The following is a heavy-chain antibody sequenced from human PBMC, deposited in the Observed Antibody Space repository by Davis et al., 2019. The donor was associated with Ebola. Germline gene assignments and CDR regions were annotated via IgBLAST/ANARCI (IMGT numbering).Heavy chain of an antibody. CDR2: IYYSGST. CDR1: GGSTSSYY. J-gene: IGHJ4*02. CDR3: ARGRSIAAA. V-gene: IGHV4-59*08. D-gene: IGHD6-13*01. Sequence: MPSETLSLTCTVSGGSTSSYYWSWIRQPPGKGLEWIGYIYYSGSTNYNPSLKSRVTISVDTSKNQFSLKLSSVTAADTAVYYCARGRSIAAAWGQGTLVTVSS.